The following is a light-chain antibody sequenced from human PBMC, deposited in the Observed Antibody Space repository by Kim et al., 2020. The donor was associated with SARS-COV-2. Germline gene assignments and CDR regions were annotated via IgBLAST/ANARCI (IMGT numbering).Light chain of an antibody. V-gene: IGKV3-15*01. J-gene: IGKJ4*01. Sequence: ETVMTQSPATLSVSPVERATLSCRASQSVSNILAWYQQKPGQAPRLLIYDASTRATGIPARFSGSGSGTEFTLTISSLQSEDSAVYFCQQYSSWPLTFGGGTKVEI. CDR1: QSVSNI. CDR3: QQYSSWPLT. CDR2: DAS.